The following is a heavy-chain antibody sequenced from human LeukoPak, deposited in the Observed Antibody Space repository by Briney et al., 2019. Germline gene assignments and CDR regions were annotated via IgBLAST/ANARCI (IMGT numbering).Heavy chain of an antibody. CDR3: ARDRYYAFDI. CDR1: GFNVSSTY. Sequence: PGGSLRLSCVASGFNVSSTYMNWVRQAPGKGLEWLSYISSSSSGIYYADSVKGRFTISRDNAKSTLYLQMNSLRDDDTAVYYCARDRYYAFDIWGQGTMVTVSS. CDR2: ISSSSSGI. J-gene: IGHJ3*02. V-gene: IGHV3-48*02. D-gene: IGHD3-9*01.